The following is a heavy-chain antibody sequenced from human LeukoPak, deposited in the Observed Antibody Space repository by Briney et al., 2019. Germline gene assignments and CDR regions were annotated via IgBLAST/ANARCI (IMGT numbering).Heavy chain of an antibody. Sequence: SVKVSCKASGGTFSTDAMSWVRQAPGQGLEWMGQIIPVYGATNLAQRFQGRVTITADESTSTVSMELSSLGSEDTAIYYCARSPDYSRFDYWGQGTLVIVSS. CDR2: IIPVYGAT. CDR1: GGTFSTDA. CDR3: ARSPDYSRFDY. D-gene: IGHD4-11*01. V-gene: IGHV1-69*13. J-gene: IGHJ4*02.